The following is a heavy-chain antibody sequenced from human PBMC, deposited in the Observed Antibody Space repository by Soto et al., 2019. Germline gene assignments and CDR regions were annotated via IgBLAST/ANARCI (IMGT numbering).Heavy chain of an antibody. CDR1: GFTFRTYS. CDR2: ISSSSRTI. CDR3: AREGAVAGTYYYYGMDV. V-gene: IGHV3-48*01. D-gene: IGHD6-19*01. Sequence: EVQLVESGGGLVQPVGSLRLSCAASGFTFRTYSMNWVRQAPGKGLEWVSYISSSSRTIYYADSVKGRFTISRDNAKNSLYLQMNSLRAEDTAVYYCAREGAVAGTYYYYGMDVWGQGTTVTVSS. J-gene: IGHJ6*02.